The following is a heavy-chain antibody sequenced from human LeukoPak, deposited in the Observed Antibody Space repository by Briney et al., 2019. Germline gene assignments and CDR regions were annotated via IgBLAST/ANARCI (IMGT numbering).Heavy chain of an antibody. D-gene: IGHD1-26*01. J-gene: IGHJ4*02. V-gene: IGHV4-31*03. Sequence: SETLSLTCTVSGGSISSGGYYWSWLRQHPGKGLEWIGYIYYSGSTYYNPSLKCRVTISVDTSKNQFSLKLSSVTAADTAVYYCARDVGASIDYWGQGTLVTISS. CDR1: GGSISSGGYY. CDR3: ARDVGASIDY. CDR2: IYYSGST.